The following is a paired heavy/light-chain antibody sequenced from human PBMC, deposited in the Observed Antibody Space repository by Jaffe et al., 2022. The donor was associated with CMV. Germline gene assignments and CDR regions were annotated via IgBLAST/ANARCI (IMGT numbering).Heavy chain of an antibody. CDR3: ASMYSSDLSTHYYFDY. J-gene: IGHJ4*02. CDR2: IYYSGST. Sequence: QVQLQESGPGLVKPSETLSLTCTVSGGSISSYYWSWIRQPPGKGLEWIGYIYYSGSTNYNPSLKSRVTISVDTSKNQFSLKLSSVTAADTAVYYCASMYSSDLSTHYYFDYWGQGTLVTVSS. D-gene: IGHD6-19*01. CDR1: GGSISSYY. V-gene: IGHV4-59*01.
Light chain of an antibody. V-gene: IGKV1-33*01. CDR2: DAS. CDR1: QDISNY. Sequence: DIQMTQSPSSLSASVGDRVTITCQASQDISNYLNWYQQKPGKAPKLLIYDASNLETGVPSRFSGSGSGTDFTFTISSLQPEDIATYYCQQYDTFGQGTKLEIK. CDR3: QQYDT. J-gene: IGKJ2*01.